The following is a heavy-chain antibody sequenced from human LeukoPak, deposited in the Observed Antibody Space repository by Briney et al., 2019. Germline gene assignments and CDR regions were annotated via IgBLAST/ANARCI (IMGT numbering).Heavy chain of an antibody. CDR2: IKQDGSEK. Sequence: PGGSLRLSCAASGFTFSSYWMSWVRQAPGKGLEWVANIKQDGSEKYYVDSVKGRFTISRDNAKNSLYLQMNSLRAEDTAVYYCARSGGYQLPSANSGYWGQGTLVTVSS. CDR1: GFTFSSYW. V-gene: IGHV3-7*01. J-gene: IGHJ4*02. CDR3: ARSGGYQLPSANSGY. D-gene: IGHD2-2*01.